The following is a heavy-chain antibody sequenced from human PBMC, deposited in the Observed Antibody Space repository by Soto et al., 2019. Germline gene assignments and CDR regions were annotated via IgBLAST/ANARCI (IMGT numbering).Heavy chain of an antibody. Sequence: SETLSLTCAVSGASISGSYYYWAWLRQSPGQGPEWIGSVFYTGFTSYNPSIESRVSVSVDTSKSQFSLKLSAVTAAHTAVYYCATSQKGYNWNYFDHWGQGXLVTVSS. V-gene: IGHV4-39*01. J-gene: IGHJ4*02. D-gene: IGHD1-20*01. CDR1: GASISGSYYY. CDR2: VFYTGFT. CDR3: ATSQKGYNWNYFDH.